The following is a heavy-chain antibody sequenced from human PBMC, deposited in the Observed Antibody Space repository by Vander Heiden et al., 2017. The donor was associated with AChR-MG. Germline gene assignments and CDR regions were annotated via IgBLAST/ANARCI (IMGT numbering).Heavy chain of an antibody. D-gene: IGHD3-22*01. J-gene: IGHJ3*02. V-gene: IGHV3-30*02. CDR1: GFTFYTYP. CDR3: AKDGFDTSGYYRPFDI. Sequence: QVLLVDSGGGVVQPGRSLRLSPSAPGFTFYTYPMHWVRQAPGKGLEWVAYIRSDGSDKYYADSVKGRLTISRDNSKNTLYLQVNSLRTEDTAVYYCAKDGFDTSGYYRPFDIWGQGTMVTVSS. CDR2: IRSDGSDK.